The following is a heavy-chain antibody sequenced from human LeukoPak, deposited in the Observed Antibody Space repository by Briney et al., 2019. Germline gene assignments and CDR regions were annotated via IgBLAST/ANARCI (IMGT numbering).Heavy chain of an antibody. CDR2: INPNSGGT. CDR1: GYTFTGYY. D-gene: IGHD5-18*01. Sequence: ASVKVSCKASGYTFTGYYMHCVRQAPGQGLECMGWINPNSGGTNYAQKFQGRVTMTRDTSISTAYMELSRLRSDDTAVYYCARGRAMAVYYFDYWGQGTLVTVSS. J-gene: IGHJ4*02. CDR3: ARGRAMAVYYFDY. V-gene: IGHV1-2*02.